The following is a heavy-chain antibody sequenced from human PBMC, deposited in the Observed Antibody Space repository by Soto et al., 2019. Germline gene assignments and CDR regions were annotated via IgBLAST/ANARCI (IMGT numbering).Heavy chain of an antibody. CDR2: ISSSSSYI. CDR3: GRDGEGYYDFWSGYGYWFDH. J-gene: IGHJ5*02. Sequence: GWSLRLSCAASGFTFSSYSMNWVRQAPGKGLEWVSSISSSSSYIYYADSVKGRFTISRDNAKNSLYLQMNSLRAEDTAVYYWGRDGEGYYDFWSGYGYWFDHWGQGTLVTVS. CDR1: GFTFSSYS. V-gene: IGHV3-21*01. D-gene: IGHD3-3*01.